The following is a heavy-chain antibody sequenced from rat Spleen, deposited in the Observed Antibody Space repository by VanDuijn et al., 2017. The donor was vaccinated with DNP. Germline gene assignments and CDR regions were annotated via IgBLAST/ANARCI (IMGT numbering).Heavy chain of an antibody. D-gene: IGHD1-11*01. V-gene: IGHV5-58*01. Sequence: EVQLVETGGGLVQPGRSLKLSCVASGFTFSTYWMYWIRQAPGKGLEWVATITSDGGSTYYSDSAKGRFTISRDNAENTVDLQMNSLRSEDTATYYCAKRGRVYDAMDAWGQGTSVTVSP. J-gene: IGHJ4*01. CDR1: GFTFSTYW. CDR2: ITSDGGST. CDR3: AKRGRVYDAMDA.